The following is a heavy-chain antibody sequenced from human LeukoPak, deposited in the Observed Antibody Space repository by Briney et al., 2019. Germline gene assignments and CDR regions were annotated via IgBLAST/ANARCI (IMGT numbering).Heavy chain of an antibody. CDR2: ISGSGGST. Sequence: GGSLRLSCAASGFTFSSYAMSWVRQSPGKGLEWVSAISGSGGSTYYADSVKGRFTISRDNSKNTLYLQMNSLRAEDTAVYYCARDGQQLVPLVLFDWGQGTLVTVSS. J-gene: IGHJ4*02. V-gene: IGHV3-23*01. D-gene: IGHD6-13*01. CDR3: ARDGQQLVPLVLFD. CDR1: GFTFSSYA.